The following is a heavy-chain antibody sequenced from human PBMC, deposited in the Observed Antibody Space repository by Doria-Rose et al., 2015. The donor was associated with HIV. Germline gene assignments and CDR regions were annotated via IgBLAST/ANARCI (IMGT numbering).Heavy chain of an antibody. CDR1: GVSLSSPGMG. CDR3: ARIKRSRWYHKYYFDF. D-gene: IGHD6-13*01. Sequence: QITLKESGPVLVKPTETLTLTCTVSGVSLSSPGMGVSRIRQPPGKALEWLANIFSDDERSYNTSLKSRLTIFRGTSKCQVVCTMPDMDPVDTATYYCARIKRSRWYHKYYFDFWGQGTLVIVSA. J-gene: IGHJ4*02. CDR2: IFSDDER. V-gene: IGHV2-26*01.